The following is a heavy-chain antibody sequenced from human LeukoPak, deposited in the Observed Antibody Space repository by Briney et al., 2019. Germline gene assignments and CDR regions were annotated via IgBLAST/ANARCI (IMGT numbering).Heavy chain of an antibody. Sequence: GGSLRLSCAASGFTFTNSWMAWVRQAPGKGLEWVSAISASGGTTYYADSVKGRFTISRDNSKNTLYLQASSLRAEDTAVYYCAKEPREYCSSTSCPNWIDAWGQGTLVTVSS. CDR1: GFTFTNSW. J-gene: IGHJ5*02. D-gene: IGHD2-2*01. CDR2: ISASGGTT. V-gene: IGHV3-23*01. CDR3: AKEPREYCSSTSCPNWIDA.